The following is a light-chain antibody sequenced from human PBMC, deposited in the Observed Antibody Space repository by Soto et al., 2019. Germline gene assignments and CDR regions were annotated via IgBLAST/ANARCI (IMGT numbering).Light chain of an antibody. Sequence: SYELTQPPSVSVAPGQTATISCGENNIDSRTVHWYQQKPGQAPLLVVYDNSFRPSGIPNRFSGSNSGNTATLTISRVEAGDEADYYCQVWDNVDDHSYVFGNGTKVTVL. CDR2: DNS. CDR3: QVWDNVDDHSYV. V-gene: IGLV3-21*02. CDR1: NIDSRT. J-gene: IGLJ1*01.